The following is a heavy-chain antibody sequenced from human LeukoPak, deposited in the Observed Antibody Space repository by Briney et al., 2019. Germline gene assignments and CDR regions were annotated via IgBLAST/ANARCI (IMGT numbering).Heavy chain of an antibody. CDR3: ARDPGYDSSGSVLQH. CDR1: GFTFSSYS. V-gene: IGHV3-21*01. J-gene: IGHJ1*01. CDR2: ISSSSSYI. Sequence: PGGSLRLPCAASGFTFSSYSMNWVRQAPGKGLEWVSSISSSSSYIYYADSVKGRFTISRDNAKNSLFLQMNSLRAEDTAVYYCARDPGYDSSGSVLQHWGQGTLVTVSS. D-gene: IGHD3-22*01.